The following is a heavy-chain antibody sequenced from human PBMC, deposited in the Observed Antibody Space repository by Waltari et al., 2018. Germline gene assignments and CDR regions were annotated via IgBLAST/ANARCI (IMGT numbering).Heavy chain of an antibody. CDR2: IHAGNGNT. J-gene: IGHJ6*02. CDR1: GYPFTSYI. CDR3: AREGVPAAVRADYYYPMDV. D-gene: IGHD2-2*01. Sequence: QVQLVQSGAEVKRPGASVKVSCKTSGYPFTSYIIHWLRQAPGQRPEWRGWIHAGNGNTKDAHKFQDRVTITRDTSASTVYMELSSRRSEDPGVYFCAREGVPAAVRADYYYPMDVWGQGTTVTVSS. V-gene: IGHV1-3*01.